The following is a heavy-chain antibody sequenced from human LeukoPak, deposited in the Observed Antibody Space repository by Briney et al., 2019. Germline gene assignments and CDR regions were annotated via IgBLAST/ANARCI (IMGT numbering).Heavy chain of an antibody. J-gene: IGHJ4*02. CDR3: ARHEPLGRGAWDY. Sequence: SETLSLTCTVSGYSISSGYYWGWIRQPPGKGLEWIGRIYHSGGTFYNPSLKSRVTISVDTSKNQFSLKLTSVTAADTAVYYCARHEPLGRGAWDYWGQGILVTVSS. V-gene: IGHV4-38-2*02. CDR2: IYHSGGT. D-gene: IGHD1-14*01. CDR1: GYSISSGYY.